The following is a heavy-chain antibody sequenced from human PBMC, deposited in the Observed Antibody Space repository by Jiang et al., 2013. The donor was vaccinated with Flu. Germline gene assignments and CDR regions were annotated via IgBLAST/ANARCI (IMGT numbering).Heavy chain of an antibody. Sequence: LEWIGSIYYSGSTYYNPSPPRSRVTISVDTSKNQFSLKLSSVTAADTAVYYCARLMVATILDPYGDFDYWGQGTLVTVSS. V-gene: IGHV4-39*01. CDR2: IYYSGST. D-gene: IGHD5-12*01. J-gene: IGHJ4*02. CDR3: ARLMVATILDPYGDFDY.